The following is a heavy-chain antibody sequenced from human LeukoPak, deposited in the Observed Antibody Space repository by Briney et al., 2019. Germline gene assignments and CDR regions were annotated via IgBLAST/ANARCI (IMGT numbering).Heavy chain of an antibody. D-gene: IGHD6-13*01. Sequence: GGSLRLSCAASGFTFSSYAMSWVRQAPGKGLEWVSLITGSGGNTYSADSVKGRFTISRDNSKNTLYLQMSSLRAEDTAIYYCAQGTPTGYGSSWFDYWGQGTLVTVSS. V-gene: IGHV3-23*01. CDR2: ITGSGGNT. CDR3: AQGTPTGYGSSWFDY. J-gene: IGHJ4*02. CDR1: GFTFSSYA.